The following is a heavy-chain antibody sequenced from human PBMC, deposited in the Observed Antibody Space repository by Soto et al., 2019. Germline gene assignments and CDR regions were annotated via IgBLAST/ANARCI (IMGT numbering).Heavy chain of an antibody. V-gene: IGHV3-66*01. D-gene: IGHD3-10*01. CDR1: GFXVXTXY. Sequence: EVQLVESGGGLVQPGGSLXXSCAXSGFXVXTXYMSXVRQPPGKGLEWVSVVYRGGSTYYADSVKGRFTVSRDNSKNTLYLQMNSLRAEDTAVYYCARDFSGKNDAFDIWGQGTVVTVSS. CDR3: ARDFSGKNDAFDI. CDR2: VYRGGST. J-gene: IGHJ3*02.